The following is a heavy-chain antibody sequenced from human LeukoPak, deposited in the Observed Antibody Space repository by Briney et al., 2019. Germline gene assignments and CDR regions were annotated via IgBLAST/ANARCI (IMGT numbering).Heavy chain of an antibody. CDR1: GYTFTSYD. CDR2: MNPNSGNT. V-gene: IGHV1-8*01. Sequence: ASVKVSCKASGYTFTSYDINWVRQATGQGLEWMGWMNPNSGNTGYAQKFQGRVTMTRNTSISTAYMELSSLRSEDTAVYYCARGYKPYGSGIHPHWFDPWGQGTLVTVSS. CDR3: ARGYKPYGSGIHPHWFDP. D-gene: IGHD3-10*01. J-gene: IGHJ5*02.